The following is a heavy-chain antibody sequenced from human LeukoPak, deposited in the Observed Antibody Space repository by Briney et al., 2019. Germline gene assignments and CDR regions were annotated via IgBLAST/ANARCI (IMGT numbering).Heavy chain of an antibody. Sequence: PGGSLRLSCAASGFTVSSNYMSWVRQAPGKGLEWVSLIYSDGSASYADSVRGRFGISRDNSKNTLYLQMNSLRAEDTAVYYCARPPPRGSWALEIWGQGTMVTVSS. J-gene: IGHJ3*02. CDR3: ARPPPRGSWALEI. CDR1: GFTVSSNY. V-gene: IGHV3-66*04. D-gene: IGHD6-19*01. CDR2: IYSDGSA.